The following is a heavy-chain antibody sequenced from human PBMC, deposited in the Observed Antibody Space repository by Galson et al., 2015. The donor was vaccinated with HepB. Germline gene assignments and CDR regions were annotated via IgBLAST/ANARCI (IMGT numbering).Heavy chain of an antibody. Sequence: SVKVSCKASGYTFTGYGISWVREAPGQGLEWMGWISAHNGKTIYTPDLQDRVTMTTDSSTSTAYMELRSLRFDDTAVYYCARGLRDYGDDGLPPLYWGQGTLVTVSS. CDR2: ISAHNGKT. D-gene: IGHD4-17*01. J-gene: IGHJ4*02. V-gene: IGHV1-18*01. CDR3: ARGLRDYGDDGLPPLY. CDR1: GYTFTGYG.